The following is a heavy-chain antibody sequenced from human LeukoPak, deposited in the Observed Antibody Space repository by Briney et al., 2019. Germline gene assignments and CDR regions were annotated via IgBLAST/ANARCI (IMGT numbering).Heavy chain of an antibody. CDR2: IYHSGST. CDR1: GYSIRSGDY. D-gene: IGHD4-11*01. CDR3: ARDRSLTTTPGFDH. Sequence: SETLSLTCAVSGYSIRSGDYWGWIRQSPGKGLEWIGCIYHSGSTHYNPSLKSRVTISADTSKNQFSLMLSSVTAADTAVYYCARDRSLTTTPGFDHWGQGTLVTVSS. J-gene: IGHJ4*02. V-gene: IGHV4-38-2*02.